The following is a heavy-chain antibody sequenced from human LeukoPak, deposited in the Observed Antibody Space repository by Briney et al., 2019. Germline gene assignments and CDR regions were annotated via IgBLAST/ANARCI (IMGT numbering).Heavy chain of an antibody. Sequence: NSSETLSLTCTVSGGSISSGGYYWSWIRQHPGKGLEWIGYIYYSGSTYYNPSLKSRVTISVDTSKNQFSLKLSSVTAADTAVYYCVRGPAPSYYDYVWGSYRRYYFDYWGQGTLVTVSS. CDR2: IYYSGST. J-gene: IGHJ4*02. D-gene: IGHD3-16*02. V-gene: IGHV4-31*03. CDR3: VRGPAPSYYDYVWGSYRRYYFDY. CDR1: GGSISSGGYY.